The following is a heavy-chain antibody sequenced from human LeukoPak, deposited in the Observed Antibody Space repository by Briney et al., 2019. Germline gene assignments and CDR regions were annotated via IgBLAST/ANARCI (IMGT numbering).Heavy chain of an antibody. CDR1: GYTFTSYG. CDR3: ARVYYDYVWGSYRYTGRYFDY. D-gene: IGHD3-16*02. V-gene: IGHV1-18*01. Sequence: ASVKVSCKASGYTFTSYGISWVRQAPGQGLEWMGWISAYNGNTNYAQKLQGRVTMTTDTSTSTAYMELRSLRSDDTAVYYCARVYYDYVWGSYRYTGRYFDYWGQGTLVTVSS. CDR2: ISAYNGNT. J-gene: IGHJ4*02.